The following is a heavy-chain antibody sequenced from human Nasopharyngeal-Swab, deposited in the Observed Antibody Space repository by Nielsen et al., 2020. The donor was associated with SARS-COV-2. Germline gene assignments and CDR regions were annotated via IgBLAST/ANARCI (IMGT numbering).Heavy chain of an antibody. CDR1: GVTFSSYG. Sequence: GGSLRLSCAASGVTFSSYGMRWVRQAPGKGVEGVAVMSYDGSNKYYADSVKGRFTISRDNSKNTLYLQMNSLRAEDTAVYYCAKDEGWYYYGSGSHPGGFDYWGQGTLVTVSS. V-gene: IGHV3-30*18. CDR3: AKDEGWYYYGSGSHPGGFDY. J-gene: IGHJ4*02. D-gene: IGHD3-10*01. CDR2: MSYDGSNK.